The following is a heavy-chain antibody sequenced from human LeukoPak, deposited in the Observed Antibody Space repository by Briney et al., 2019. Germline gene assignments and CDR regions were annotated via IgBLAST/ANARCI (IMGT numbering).Heavy chain of an antibody. CDR2: IKSKTGGGTP. V-gene: IGHV3-15*01. CDR3: TTQAWQQLALFDW. CDR1: GFTFSNAW. Sequence: GGSLRLSCAASGFTFSNAWMNWVRQAPGKGLEWVGHIKSKTGGGTPDYTAPVKGRFTISRDDSNYMVYLQMNNLKSEDTAVYYCTTQAWQQLALFDWWGQGTLVTVSS. D-gene: IGHD6-13*01. J-gene: IGHJ4*02.